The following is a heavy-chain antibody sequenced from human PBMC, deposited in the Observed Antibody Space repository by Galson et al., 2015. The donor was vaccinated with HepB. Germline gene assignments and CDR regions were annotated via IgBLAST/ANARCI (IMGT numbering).Heavy chain of an antibody. CDR1: GFTVSSNY. CDR2: IYSGGST. CDR3: ARGGGYDAFDY. J-gene: IGHJ4*02. D-gene: IGHD5-12*01. V-gene: IGHV3-53*01. Sequence: SLRLSCAASGFTVSSNYMSWVRQAPGKGLEWVSVIYSGGSTYYADSVKGRFTISRDNSKNRLYLQMNSLRAEETAVYYCARGGGYDAFDYWGQGTLGTVPS.